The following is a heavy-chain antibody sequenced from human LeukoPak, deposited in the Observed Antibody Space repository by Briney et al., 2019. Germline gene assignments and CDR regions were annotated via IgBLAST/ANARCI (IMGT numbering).Heavy chain of an antibody. CDR3: ARGHFEYFYDTRGYYFDF. D-gene: IGHD3-22*01. V-gene: IGHV4-30-4*01. Sequence: SQTLSLTCTVSGDSIRSPDYSWSWIRQAPGKGLVWIGYFYNSGSTYYNPSLKSRVTMSLDTSKNQFSLRLSSVTAADTALYYCARGHFEYFYDTRGYYFDFWGQRTLVTVST. CDR1: GDSIRSPDYS. CDR2: FYNSGST. J-gene: IGHJ4*02.